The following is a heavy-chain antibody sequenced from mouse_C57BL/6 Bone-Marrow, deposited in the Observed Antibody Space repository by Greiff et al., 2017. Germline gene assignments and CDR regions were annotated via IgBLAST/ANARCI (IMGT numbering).Heavy chain of an antibody. V-gene: IGHV1-9*01. J-gene: IGHJ1*03. CDR1: GYTFTGYW. CDR2: ILPGSGST. CDR3: AIRGYGSSSGDFDV. D-gene: IGHD1-1*01. Sequence: QVQLQHSGAELLKPGASVKLSCKATGYTFTGYWIEWVKQRPGHGLEWVGEILPGSGSTNYNEKIKGKATFTADTSSNTADMQLRSLRTEDSAIYYCAIRGYGSSSGDFDVWGTGTTVSVSS.